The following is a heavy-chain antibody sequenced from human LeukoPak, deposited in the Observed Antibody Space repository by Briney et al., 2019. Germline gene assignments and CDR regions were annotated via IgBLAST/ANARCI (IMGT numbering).Heavy chain of an antibody. V-gene: IGHV1-69*13. Sequence: ASVKVSCKASGGTFSSYAISWVRQAPGQGLEWMGGIIPIFGTANYAQKFQGRVTITADESTSTAYMELSSLRSEDTAVYYCARAHIVAKSPPVYYYYYIDVWGKGTTVTISS. D-gene: IGHD5-12*01. CDR3: ARAHIVAKSPPVYYYYYIDV. J-gene: IGHJ6*03. CDR1: GGTFSSYA. CDR2: IIPIFGTA.